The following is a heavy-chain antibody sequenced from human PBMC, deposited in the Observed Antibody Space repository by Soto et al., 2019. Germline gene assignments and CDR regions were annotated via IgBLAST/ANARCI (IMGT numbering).Heavy chain of an antibody. CDR1: GFSFSRYS. CDR2: LSGSSSSSV. D-gene: IGHD3-16*01. V-gene: IGHV3-48*01. Sequence: EVQLLESGGGLVQPGGSLRLSCVASGFSFSRYSMNWVRQAPGKGLDWVAYLSGSSSSSVYYADSVKGRFTISRDNAKNSVYLQMNSVRAEDTGVYYCARDTGGFDNWGQGTLVTVSS. J-gene: IGHJ5*02. CDR3: ARDTGGFDN.